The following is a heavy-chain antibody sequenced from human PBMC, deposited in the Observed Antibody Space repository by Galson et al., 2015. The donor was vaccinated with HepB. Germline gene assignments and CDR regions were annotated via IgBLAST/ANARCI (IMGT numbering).Heavy chain of an antibody. CDR2: IWYDGSNA. CDR1: GFTFRSYG. CDR3: ARDSDPHGHGEPYAFDI. Sequence: SLRLSCAASGFTFRSYGMHWVRQAPGKGLEWVAVIWYDGSNAYYADSVKGRFTISRDNSKNTLYLQMNSLRAEDTAVYYCARDSDPHGHGEPYAFDIWGQGTMVTVSS. V-gene: IGHV3-33*01. J-gene: IGHJ3*02. D-gene: IGHD3-10*01.